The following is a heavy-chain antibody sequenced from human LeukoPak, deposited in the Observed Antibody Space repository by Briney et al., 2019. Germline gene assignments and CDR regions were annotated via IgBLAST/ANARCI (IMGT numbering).Heavy chain of an antibody. CDR2: INPNSGGT. Sequence: ASVKASCKASGYIFTGYYMHWVRQAPGQGLEWMGWINPNSGGTNYAQKFQGRVTMTRDTSISTAYMELSRLRSDDTAVYYCARKYCSSTSCYRHYYYYMDVWGKGTTVTVSS. CDR3: ARKYCSSTSCYRHYYYYMDV. J-gene: IGHJ6*03. CDR1: GYIFTGYY. D-gene: IGHD2-2*01. V-gene: IGHV1-2*02.